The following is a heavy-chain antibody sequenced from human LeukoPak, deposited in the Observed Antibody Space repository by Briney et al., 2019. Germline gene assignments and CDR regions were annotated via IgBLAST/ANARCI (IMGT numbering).Heavy chain of an antibody. Sequence: PSETLSLTCSVSGGSISSSGNYWGWIRQPPGKGLEWIGSMFYSGSTYYNPSLKSRVTISVDTSKNQFSLKLRSVTAADTAIYYCARDSRIAARRFDYWGQGTLVTVSS. CDR1: GGSISSSGNY. J-gene: IGHJ4*02. D-gene: IGHD6-6*01. V-gene: IGHV4-39*07. CDR3: ARDSRIAARRFDY. CDR2: MFYSGST.